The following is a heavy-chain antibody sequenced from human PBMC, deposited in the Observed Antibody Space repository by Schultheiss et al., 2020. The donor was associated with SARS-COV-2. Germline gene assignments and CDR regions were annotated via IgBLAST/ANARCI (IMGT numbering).Heavy chain of an antibody. CDR1: GYTFTSYG. Sequence: ASVKVSCKASGYTFTSYGISWVRQAPGQGLEWMGWISANNGNRNYAQKFQGRVTMTTDTSTSTAYMELRSLRSDDTAVYYCARVHPPVLMVYAIRRVRNWFDPWGQGTLVTVSS. CDR3: ARVHPPVLMVYAIRRVRNWFDP. J-gene: IGHJ5*02. D-gene: IGHD2-8*01. V-gene: IGHV1-18*01. CDR2: ISANNGNR.